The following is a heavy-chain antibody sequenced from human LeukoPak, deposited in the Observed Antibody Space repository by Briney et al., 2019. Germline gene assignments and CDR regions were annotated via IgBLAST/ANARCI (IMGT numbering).Heavy chain of an antibody. Sequence: ASVKVSCKVSGYTLTELSMHWVRQAPGKGLEWMGGLDPEDGETIYAQKFQGRVTMTEDTSTDTAYMELSSLRSEDTAVYYCARGGTIWVTTSEYFDYWGQGTLVTVSS. CDR1: GYTLTELS. J-gene: IGHJ4*02. CDR2: LDPEDGET. D-gene: IGHD4-17*01. V-gene: IGHV1-24*01. CDR3: ARGGTIWVTTSEYFDY.